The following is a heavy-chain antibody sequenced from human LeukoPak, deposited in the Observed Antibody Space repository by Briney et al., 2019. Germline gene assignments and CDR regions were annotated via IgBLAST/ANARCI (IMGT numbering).Heavy chain of an antibody. V-gene: IGHV3-53*01. CDR2: IYSGGST. CDR1: GFTVSSNY. J-gene: IGHJ6*02. CDR3: ARGDGHSTSYGYYYYYGMDV. D-gene: IGHD2-2*01. Sequence: HPGGSLRLSCAASGFTVSSNYMSWVRQAPGKGLEWVSVIYSGGSTYYADSVKGRFTISRDNSKNTLYLQMNSLRAEDTAVYYCARGDGHSTSYGYYYYYGMDVWGQGTTVTVSS.